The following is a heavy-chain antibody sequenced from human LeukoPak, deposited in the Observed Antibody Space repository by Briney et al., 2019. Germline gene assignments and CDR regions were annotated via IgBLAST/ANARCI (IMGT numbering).Heavy chain of an antibody. CDR3: ARDMGAAAGS. D-gene: IGHD6-13*01. V-gene: IGHV4-61*02. CDR2: IYTSGST. CDR1: GGSIISGSYY. Sequence: SDTPSPTYTKAGGSIISGSYYLSWIRQPACNGLEWIGRIYTSGSTNYNPSLKSRVTISVDTSKNQFSLKLSPVTAADTAVYYCARDMGAAAGSWGQGTLVTVSS. J-gene: IGHJ4*02.